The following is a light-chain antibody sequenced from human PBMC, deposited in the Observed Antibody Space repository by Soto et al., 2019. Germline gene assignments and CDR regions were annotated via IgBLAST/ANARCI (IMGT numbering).Light chain of an antibody. J-gene: IGKJ2*01. V-gene: IGKV1-5*03. Sequence: DIQMTQSPSTLSASVGDRVTFTCRASQSISTWLAWYQQKPGKAPNLLISKASTLESGVPSRFSGNGSGTAFTLTITSLQPDDFAPYYCQQYNTYWYTFGQGTKLEIK. CDR1: QSISTW. CDR3: QQYNTYWYT. CDR2: KAS.